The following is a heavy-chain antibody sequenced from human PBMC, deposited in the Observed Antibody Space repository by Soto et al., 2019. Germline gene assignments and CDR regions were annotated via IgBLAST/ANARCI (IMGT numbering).Heavy chain of an antibody. CDR2: MNPNSGNT. Sequence: QVQLVQSGAEVKQPGASVKVSCKASGYTFTSYDINWVRQATGQGLEWMGWMNPNSGNTGYVQKFQGRVTMTRNSPVSTAYMELSSLRSDDTAVYYCARPRRNYYGMDVWGQGTTVTVSS. CDR3: ARPRRNYYGMDV. V-gene: IGHV1-8*01. CDR1: GYTFTSYD. J-gene: IGHJ6*02.